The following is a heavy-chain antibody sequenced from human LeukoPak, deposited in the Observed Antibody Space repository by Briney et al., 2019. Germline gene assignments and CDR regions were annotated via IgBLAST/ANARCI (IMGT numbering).Heavy chain of an antibody. Sequence: GGSLRLSCEASGFTFRNHGMHWVRQAPGKGLEWVAGIWFNGYNQYYIDSVKGRFTISRDNSKNTLFLQMNSLRAEDTALFYCARENSDTFDIWGQGTMVTVSS. CDR3: ARENSDTFDI. D-gene: IGHD4-23*01. J-gene: IGHJ3*02. V-gene: IGHV3-33*01. CDR2: IWFNGYNQ. CDR1: GFTFRNHG.